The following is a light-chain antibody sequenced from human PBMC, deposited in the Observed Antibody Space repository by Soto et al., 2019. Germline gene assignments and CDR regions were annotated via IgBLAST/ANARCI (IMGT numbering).Light chain of an antibody. V-gene: IGKV1-9*01. CDR1: RGMSNY. Sequence: DIQLTQSPSFLSASVGDRVTITCRASRGMSNYLAWYQQKPGKAPKLLIYAASTLQSGVPSRFSGSGSGTEFTLTISSLQPDDFATYYCQQYNSYAWTFGQGTKVEIK. CDR2: AAS. CDR3: QQYNSYAWT. J-gene: IGKJ1*01.